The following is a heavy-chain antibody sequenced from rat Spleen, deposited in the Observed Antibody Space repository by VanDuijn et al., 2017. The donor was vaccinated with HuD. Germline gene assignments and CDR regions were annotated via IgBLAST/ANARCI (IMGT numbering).Heavy chain of an antibody. CDR3: ARTSWDDFDY. CDR1: GYSITSSYR. D-gene: IGHD1-12*01. Sequence: EVQLQESGPGLVKPSQSLSLTCSVTGYSITSSYRWNWIRKFPGNKLEWMGYIDSVGSTNYNPSLKSRISITRDTSKNQFFLQMNSVTTEDTATYYCARTSWDDFDYWGQGVMVTVSS. V-gene: IGHV3-3*01. CDR2: IDSVGST. J-gene: IGHJ2*01.